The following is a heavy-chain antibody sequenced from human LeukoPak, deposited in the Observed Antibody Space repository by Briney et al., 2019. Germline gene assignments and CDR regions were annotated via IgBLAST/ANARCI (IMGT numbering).Heavy chain of an antibody. Sequence: SETLSLTCSVSGGSISSSGYYWGWIRQAPGKGLEWIGSMYYSGSTSYNPSLRSRVTISVDTSKNQFSLKLSSVTAADTAVYYCARHRVGAGKYFDYWGQGTLVTASS. CDR1: GGSISSSGYY. V-gene: IGHV4-39*01. CDR3: ARHRVGAGKYFDY. J-gene: IGHJ4*02. CDR2: MYYSGST. D-gene: IGHD1-26*01.